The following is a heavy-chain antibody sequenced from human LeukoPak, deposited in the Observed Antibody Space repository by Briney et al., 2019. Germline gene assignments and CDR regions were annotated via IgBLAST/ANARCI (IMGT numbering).Heavy chain of an antibody. J-gene: IGHJ4*02. D-gene: IGHD5-18*01. V-gene: IGHV3-30*04. CDR2: ISYAGSNK. CDR3: AAGSTAMVGFDY. Sequence: GGSLRLSCAASGFTFSSYAMHWVRQAPGKGLEWVAVISYAGSNKYYADSVKGRFTISRDNSKNTLYLQMNSLRAEDTAVYYCAAGSTAMVGFDYWGQGTLVTVSS. CDR1: GFTFSSYA.